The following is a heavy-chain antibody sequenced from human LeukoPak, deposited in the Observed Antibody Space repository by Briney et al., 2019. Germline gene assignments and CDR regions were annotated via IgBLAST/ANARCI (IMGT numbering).Heavy chain of an antibody. J-gene: IGHJ4*02. V-gene: IGHV1-46*01. D-gene: IGHD2-21*02. CDR2: INPSGGTT. Sequence: ASVKVSCKASGYTFTGYYMHWVRQAPGQGLEWMGIINPSGGTTNYAQKFQGRGTMTRDTSTSTDYLELTSLRSEDTAAYYCARDSGDWTVDYWGQGTLVTVSS. CDR3: ARDSGDWTVDY. CDR1: GYTFTGYY.